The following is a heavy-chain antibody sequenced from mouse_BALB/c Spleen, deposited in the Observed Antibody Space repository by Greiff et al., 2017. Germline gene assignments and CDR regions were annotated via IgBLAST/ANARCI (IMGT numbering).Heavy chain of an antibody. CDR3: TRSGYDYYWYFDV. J-gene: IGHJ1*01. CDR1: GYTFTSYW. Sequence: LQQPGSELVRPGASVKLSCKASGYTFTSYWMHWVKQRHGQGLEWIGNIYPGSGSTNYDEKFKSKGTLTVDTSSSTAYMHLSSLTSEDSAVYYCTRSGYDYYWYFDVWGAGTTVTVSS. D-gene: IGHD2-4*01. CDR2: IYPGSGST. V-gene: IGHV1S22*01.